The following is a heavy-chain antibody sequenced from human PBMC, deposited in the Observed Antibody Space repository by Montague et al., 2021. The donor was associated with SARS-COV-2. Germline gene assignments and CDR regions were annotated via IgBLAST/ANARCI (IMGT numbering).Heavy chain of an antibody. Sequence: SLRLSCAASGFSFSTHGMTWVRQAPGKGLEWVSRINRNGGYKHYLDSVRGRFTISRDNAKNSLYLQMNSLRAEDTALYYCARVYASSSNFYLDLWGHGTLVTVSS. CDR1: GFSFSTHG. V-gene: IGHV3-20*04. CDR2: INRNGGYK. CDR3: ARVYASSSNFYLDL. D-gene: IGHD2-8*01. J-gene: IGHJ2*01.